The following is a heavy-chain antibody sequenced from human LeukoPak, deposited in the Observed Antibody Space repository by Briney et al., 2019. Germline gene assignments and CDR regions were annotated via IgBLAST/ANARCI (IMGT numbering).Heavy chain of an antibody. CDR3: AKDGGSYPYYFDY. CDR1: GFTFSSYA. Sequence: TGGSLRLSCAASGFTFSSYAMSWVRQAPGKGLERVSAISGSGGSTYYADSVRGRFTISRDNSKNTLYLQMNSLRAEDTAVYYCAKDGGSYPYYFDYWGQGTLVTVSS. J-gene: IGHJ4*02. V-gene: IGHV3-23*01. CDR2: ISGSGGST. D-gene: IGHD1-26*01.